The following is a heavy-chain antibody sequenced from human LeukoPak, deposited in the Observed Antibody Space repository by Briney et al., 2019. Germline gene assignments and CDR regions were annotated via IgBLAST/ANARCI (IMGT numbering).Heavy chain of an antibody. CDR2: ISGSGGST. Sequence: PGGSLRLSCAASGFTFSSYGMSWVRQAPGKGLEWVSAISGSGGSTYYADSVKGRFTISRDNSKNTLYLQMNSLRAEDTAVYYCARGQPYSSSWYGYYFDYWGQGTLVTVSS. D-gene: IGHD6-13*01. J-gene: IGHJ4*02. V-gene: IGHV3-23*01. CDR1: GFTFSSYG. CDR3: ARGQPYSSSWYGYYFDY.